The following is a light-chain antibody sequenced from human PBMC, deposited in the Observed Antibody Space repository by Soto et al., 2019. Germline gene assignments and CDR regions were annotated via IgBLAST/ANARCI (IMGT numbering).Light chain of an antibody. V-gene: IGLV2-14*01. CDR2: DVS. CDR1: SSDVGGYNY. CDR3: SSYTXXXXXXV. Sequence: QSALTQPASVSGSPGQSITISCTGTSSDVGGYNYVSWYQQHPGKAPKLMIYDVSNRPSGVSNRFSGSKSGNTASLTISGXXXXXXXDXYCSSYTXXXXXXVFGXGT. J-gene: IGLJ2*01.